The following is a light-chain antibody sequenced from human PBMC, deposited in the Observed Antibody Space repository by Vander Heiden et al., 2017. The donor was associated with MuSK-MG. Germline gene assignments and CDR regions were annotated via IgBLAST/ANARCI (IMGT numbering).Light chain of an antibody. CDR3: QPTDSSGTFV. CDR2: KDS. CDR1: ALPKQY. J-gene: IGLJ1*01. V-gene: IGLV3-25*03. Sequence: SYELTQPPSVSVSPGQTARITCSGDALPKQYAYWYQQKPGQAPVLVFYKDSERPSGIPERFSGSSSGTSATSTIIGVQAEDDADYYCQPTDSSGTFVFGTGTKLTVL.